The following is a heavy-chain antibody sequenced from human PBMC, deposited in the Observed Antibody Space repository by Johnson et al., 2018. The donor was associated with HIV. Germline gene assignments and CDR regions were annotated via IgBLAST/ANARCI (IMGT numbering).Heavy chain of an antibody. CDR2: ISYDGSNK. J-gene: IGHJ3*02. V-gene: IGHV3-30-3*01. Sequence: QMQLVESGGGVVQPGRSLRLSCAASGFTFSSYAMHWVRQAPGKGLEWVAVISYDGSNKYYADSVKGRFTISRDNSKNTLYLQMNSLRAEDTALYYCAREGGGGLDDAFDIWGQGTMVTVSS. CDR1: GFTFSSYA. CDR3: AREGGGGLDDAFDI. D-gene: IGHD3-16*01.